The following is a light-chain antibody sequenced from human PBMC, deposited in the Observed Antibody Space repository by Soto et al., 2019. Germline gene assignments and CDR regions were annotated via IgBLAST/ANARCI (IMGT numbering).Light chain of an antibody. J-gene: IGKJ1*01. Sequence: TRGPSTXSAVARARVSTLWRASQSISSWLAWYKQKPGKPXTXXXYDDSSLESGVQSRFRGRGSGPEFTLTLRSLQPDDFETYYCQQSNSYYGPFGHGTMV. CDR2: DDS. CDR3: QQSNSYYGP. V-gene: IGKV1-5*02. CDR1: QSISSW.